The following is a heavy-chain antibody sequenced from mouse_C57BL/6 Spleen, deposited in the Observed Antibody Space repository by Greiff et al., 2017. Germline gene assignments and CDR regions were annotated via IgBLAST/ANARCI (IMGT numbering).Heavy chain of an antibody. J-gene: IGHJ3*01. CDR2: IDPSDSYT. V-gene: IGHV1-69*01. Sequence: QVQLQQPGAELVMPGASVKLSCKASGYTFTSYWMHWVKQRPGQGLEWIGEIDPSDSYTNYNQKFKGKSTLTVDKSSSTAYMQLSSLTSEDSAVYYFARQDGYYFAWFAYWGQGTLVTVSA. CDR3: ARQDGYYFAWFAY. D-gene: IGHD2-3*01. CDR1: GYTFTSYW.